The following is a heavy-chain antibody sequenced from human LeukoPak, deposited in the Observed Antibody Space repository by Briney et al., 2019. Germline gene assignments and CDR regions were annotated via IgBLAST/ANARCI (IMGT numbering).Heavy chain of an antibody. Sequence: GGSLRLSCAASGFTFSSYSMNWVRQAPGKGLEWVSSISSSSSYIYYADSVKGRFTISRDNSKNTLYLQMNSLRAEDTTVYYCAKDVGSSSWFHPYYYYYMDVWGKGTTVTVSS. V-gene: IGHV3-21*04. D-gene: IGHD6-13*01. J-gene: IGHJ6*03. CDR2: ISSSSSYI. CDR1: GFTFSSYS. CDR3: AKDVGSSSWFHPYYYYYMDV.